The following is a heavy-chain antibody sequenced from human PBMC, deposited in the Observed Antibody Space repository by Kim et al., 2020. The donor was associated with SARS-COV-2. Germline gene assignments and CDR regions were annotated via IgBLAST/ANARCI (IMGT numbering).Heavy chain of an antibody. CDR3: ATTSQLWKYLDY. J-gene: IGHJ4*02. V-gene: IGHV1-24*01. Sequence: IYAQKFQGRVTMTEDTSTDTAYMELSSLRSEDTAVYYCATTSQLWKYLDYWGQGTLVTVSS. D-gene: IGHD5-18*01.